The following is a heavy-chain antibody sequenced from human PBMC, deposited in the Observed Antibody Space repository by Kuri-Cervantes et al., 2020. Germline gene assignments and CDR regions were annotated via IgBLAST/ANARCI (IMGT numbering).Heavy chain of an antibody. V-gene: IGHV1-18*01. CDR2: ISAYNCNT. CDR1: GYTLTSHG. D-gene: IGHD6-19*01. Sequence: SVNVSRQPSGYTLTSHGISWLRQAPGQGLEWMGWISAYNCNTNYAQKLQGRVTMHTDTSTSTAYMELRRLRSDHTAVYYCARGVGSSGWYPINYCSYGMYVWGQGTTVTVSS. CDR3: ARGVGSSGWYPINYCSYGMYV. J-gene: IGHJ6*02.